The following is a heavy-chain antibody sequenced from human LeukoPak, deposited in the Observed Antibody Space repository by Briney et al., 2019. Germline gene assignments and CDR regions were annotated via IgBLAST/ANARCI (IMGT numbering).Heavy chain of an antibody. J-gene: IGHJ4*02. Sequence: ASVKVSCKASGYTFTGYYIHWVRQAPGQGLEWMGWINPNSGGTNYAQKFQGRVTMTRDTSISTAYMELSRLRSDDTAVYYCARSNRKWLVLNWYFDYWGQGTLVTVSS. V-gene: IGHV1-2*02. D-gene: IGHD6-19*01. CDR1: GYTFTGYY. CDR3: ARSNRKWLVLNWYFDY. CDR2: INPNSGGT.